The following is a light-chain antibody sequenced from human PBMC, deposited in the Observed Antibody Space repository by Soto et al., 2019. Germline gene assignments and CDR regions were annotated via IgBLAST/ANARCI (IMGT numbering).Light chain of an antibody. CDR3: QQRSNWPPIT. Sequence: EIVLTQSPATLSLSPGERSTLSFSASQSVSSYLAWYQQKPGQAPRLLIYDASNRAAGIPARFSGSGSGTDFTLTISSLEPEDFAVYYCQQRSNWPPITFGQGTRLENK. CDR2: DAS. V-gene: IGKV3-11*01. J-gene: IGKJ5*01. CDR1: QSVSSY.